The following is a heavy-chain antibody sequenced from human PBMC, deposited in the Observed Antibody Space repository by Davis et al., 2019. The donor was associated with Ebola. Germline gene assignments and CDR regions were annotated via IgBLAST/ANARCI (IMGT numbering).Heavy chain of an antibody. V-gene: IGHV1-2*02. CDR2: INPNSGGT. CDR3: ARDHRTRYYYDSSGFLAAFDI. D-gene: IGHD3-22*01. CDR1: GYTFTGYY. Sequence: ASVTVSCKASGYTFTGYYMHWVRQAPGQGLEWMGWINPNSGGTNYAQKFQGRVTMTRDTSISTAYMELSRLRSDDTAVYYCARDHRTRYYYDSSGFLAAFDIWGQGTMVTVSS. J-gene: IGHJ3*02.